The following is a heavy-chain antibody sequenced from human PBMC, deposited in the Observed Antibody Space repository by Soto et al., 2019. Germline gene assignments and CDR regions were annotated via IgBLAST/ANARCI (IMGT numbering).Heavy chain of an antibody. Sequence: ASVKVSCKASGFTFTSSAMQWVRQARGQRLEWIGWIVVGSGNTNYAQKFQERVTITRDMSTSTAYMELSSLRSEDTAVYYCAAERFQRGVFGNYYYMDVWGKGTTVTVSS. J-gene: IGHJ6*03. CDR3: AAERFQRGVFGNYYYMDV. V-gene: IGHV1-58*02. D-gene: IGHD3-16*01. CDR1: GFTFTSSA. CDR2: IVVGSGNT.